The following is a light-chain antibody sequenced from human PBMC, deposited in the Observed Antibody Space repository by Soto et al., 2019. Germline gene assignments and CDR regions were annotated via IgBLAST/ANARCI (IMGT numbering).Light chain of an antibody. CDR2: GAT. J-gene: IGKJ1*01. CDR1: QGISNY. CDR3: HYSDSTPLT. V-gene: IGKV1-9*01. Sequence: GVSNNNNCRASQGISNYVAWYLQKPGKASKLLISGATTLQGGVPSRFSGSGSGTEFILTLRRAHEEGLLSCYCHYSDSTPLTFGQGTGVDIK.